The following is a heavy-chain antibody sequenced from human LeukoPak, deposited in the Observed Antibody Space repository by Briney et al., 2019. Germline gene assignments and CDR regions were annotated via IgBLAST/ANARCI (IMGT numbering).Heavy chain of an antibody. CDR1: GYTFTSYY. V-gene: IGHV1-46*01. Sequence: GASVKVSCNASGYTFTSYYMHWVRQAPGQGLEWMGIINPSGGSTSYAQKFQGRVTMTRDTSTSTVYMELSSLRSEDTAVYYCARVPNEAGVDYWGQGTLVTVSS. D-gene: IGHD6-19*01. CDR3: ARVPNEAGVDY. CDR2: INPSGGST. J-gene: IGHJ4*02.